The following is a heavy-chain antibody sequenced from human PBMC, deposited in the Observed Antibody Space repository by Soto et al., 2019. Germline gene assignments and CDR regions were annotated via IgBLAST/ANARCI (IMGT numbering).Heavy chain of an antibody. V-gene: IGHV4-59*02. Sequence: SETLSLTCTVSGASVNTGYWSWIRQPPGKGLEWIGFMYFAGSFNYNPSLSSRVTISVETSKNQFSMTLTSVTAADTAVYYCARSYYDSTGFAVDPWGQGILLTVSS. CDR3: ARSYYDSTGFAVDP. D-gene: IGHD3-22*01. CDR2: MYFAGSF. CDR1: GASVNTGY. J-gene: IGHJ5*02.